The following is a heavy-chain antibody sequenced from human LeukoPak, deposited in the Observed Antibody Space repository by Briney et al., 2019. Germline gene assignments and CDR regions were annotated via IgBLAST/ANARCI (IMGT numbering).Heavy chain of an antibody. V-gene: IGHV3-66*01. CDR3: AREVHGGNTGVFDY. D-gene: IGHD4-23*01. J-gene: IGHJ4*02. Sequence: PGGSLRLSCAASGFTVSSNYMSWVRQAPGKGLEWVSFIYSGGSTYYADSVQGRFTISRDNSKNTLYLQMNSLRAEDTAVYYCAREVHGGNTGVFDYWGQGTLVTVSS. CDR2: IYSGGST. CDR1: GFTVSSNY.